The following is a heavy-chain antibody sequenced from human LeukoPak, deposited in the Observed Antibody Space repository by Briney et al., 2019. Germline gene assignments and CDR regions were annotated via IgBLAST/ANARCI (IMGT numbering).Heavy chain of an antibody. CDR2: VYNSGDT. V-gene: IGHV4-59*08. CDR3: ARLKLGAYFDL. CDR1: GGSTSSDY. J-gene: IGHJ2*01. D-gene: IGHD3-16*01. Sequence: PSETLPLTCTVSGGSTSSDYWSWIRQSPGKGLEWVGYVYNSGDTGKNPSLKSRVTILLDTSKNQCSLKLTSVSAADTAVYYCARLKLGAYFDLWGRGTLATVSS.